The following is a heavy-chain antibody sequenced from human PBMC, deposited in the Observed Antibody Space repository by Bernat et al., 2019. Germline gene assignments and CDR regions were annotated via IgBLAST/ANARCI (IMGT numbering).Heavy chain of an antibody. Sequence: QVQLVESGGGVVQPGRSLRLSCAASGFTFSSYAMHWVRQAPGKGLELVAVISYDGSNKYYADSVKGRFTISRDNYKNTLYLQMNSLRAEDTAVYYCARARYYYDSSGYYYYFDYWGQGTLVTVSS. CDR1: GFTFSSYA. J-gene: IGHJ4*02. D-gene: IGHD3-22*01. CDR2: ISYDGSNK. CDR3: ARARYYYDSSGYYYYFDY. V-gene: IGHV3-30-3*01.